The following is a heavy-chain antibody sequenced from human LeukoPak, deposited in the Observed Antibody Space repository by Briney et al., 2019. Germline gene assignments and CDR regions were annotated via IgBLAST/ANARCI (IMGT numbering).Heavy chain of an antibody. CDR2: IYHSGST. V-gene: IGHV4-34*01. CDR1: GGSFSGYY. D-gene: IGHD6-13*01. J-gene: IGHJ3*02. Sequence: SETLSLTCAVYGGSFSGYYWSWIRQPPGKGLEWIGSIYHSGSTYYNPSLKSRVTISVDTSKNQFSLKLSSVTAADTAVYYCARLIAAAGTVFALAFGIWGQGTMVTVSS. CDR3: ARLIAAAGTVFALAFGI.